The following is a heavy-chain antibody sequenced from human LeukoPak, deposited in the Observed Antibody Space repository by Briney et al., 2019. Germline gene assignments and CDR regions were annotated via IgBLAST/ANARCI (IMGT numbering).Heavy chain of an antibody. CDR2: INANSGGT. Sequence: ASVKVSCKASGYTXTGYYMHWVRQAPGQGLERMGWINANSGGTNYAQKFQGRVTMTRDTSISTAYMELSRLRSDDTAVYYCARSSRYDIWTGYPYWGQGTLVTVSP. CDR3: ARSSRYDIWTGYPY. V-gene: IGHV1-2*02. CDR1: GYTXTGYY. D-gene: IGHD3-9*01. J-gene: IGHJ4*02.